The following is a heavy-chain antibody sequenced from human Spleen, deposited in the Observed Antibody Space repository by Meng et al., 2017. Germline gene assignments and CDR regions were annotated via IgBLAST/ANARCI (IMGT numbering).Heavy chain of an antibody. J-gene: IGHJ5*02. V-gene: IGHV3-30*01. CDR2: ISFDGGNI. Sequence: GESLKISCATSGFTFSSYAMHWVRQAPGKGLEWVALISFDGGNIYYADSVKGRFTISRDNAKNSLYLQMNSLRAEDTALYYCAKDSSAYYGSGSRLNSWFDPWGQGTLVTVSS. CDR3: AKDSSAYYGSGSRLNSWFDP. CDR1: GFTFSSYA. D-gene: IGHD3-10*01.